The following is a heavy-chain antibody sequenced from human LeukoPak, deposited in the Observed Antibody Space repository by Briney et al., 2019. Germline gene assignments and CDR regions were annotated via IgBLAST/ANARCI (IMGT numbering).Heavy chain of an antibody. CDR3: AKKFTGTTVISGDYFDY. V-gene: IGHV3-30-3*02. CDR2: MSSDGSKK. CDR1: GFTFSSYA. Sequence: SCKASGFTFSSYAMHWVRQAPGKGLEWVAVMSSDGSKKYYADSVKGRFTISRDNSKNTLYLQMNSLRAEDTAVYYCAKKFTGTTVISGDYFDYWGQGTLVTVSS. J-gene: IGHJ4*02. D-gene: IGHD4-17*01.